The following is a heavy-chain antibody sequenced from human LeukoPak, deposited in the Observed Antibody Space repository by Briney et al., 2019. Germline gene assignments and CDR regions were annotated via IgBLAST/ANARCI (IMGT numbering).Heavy chain of an antibody. Sequence: GGSLRLSCAASGFTSSSYSMNWVRQAPGKGLEWVSYISSSSSTIYYADSVKGRFTISRDNAKNSLYLQMNSLRAEDTAVYYCARGQPYYDSSGYYFDYWGQGTLVTVSS. D-gene: IGHD3-22*01. V-gene: IGHV3-48*01. CDR1: GFTSSSYS. CDR3: ARGQPYYDSSGYYFDY. J-gene: IGHJ4*02. CDR2: ISSSSSTI.